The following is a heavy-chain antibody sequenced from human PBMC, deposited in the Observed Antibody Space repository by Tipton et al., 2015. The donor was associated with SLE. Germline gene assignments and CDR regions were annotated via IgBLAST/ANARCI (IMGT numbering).Heavy chain of an antibody. CDR3: ARAKSVAAALGY. V-gene: IGHV3-48*03. CDR2: ISGTGSTI. J-gene: IGHJ4*02. CDR1: GFSFSSYE. Sequence: GSLRLSCVAPGFSFSSYEMNWVRQAPGKGLEWVSYISGTGSTIQYADSVKGRFTVSRDNAKNSLYLQMTSLRVEDTAVYYCARAKSVAAALGYWGQGTLVTVSS. D-gene: IGHD6-13*01.